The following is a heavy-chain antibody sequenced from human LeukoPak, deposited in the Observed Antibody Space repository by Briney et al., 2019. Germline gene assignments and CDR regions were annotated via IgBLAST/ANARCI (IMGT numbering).Heavy chain of an antibody. CDR1: GGSISSGSYY. D-gene: IGHD3/OR15-3a*01. J-gene: IGHJ4*02. CDR2: IYTSGST. Sequence: PSQTLSLTCTVSGGSISSGSYYWSWIRQPAGKGLEWIGRIYTSGSTNYNPSLKSRVTISVDTSKNHFSLRLTSATAADTAVYYCASGIQWTGNNFWGQGILVTVSS. CDR3: ASGIQWTGNNF. V-gene: IGHV4-61*02.